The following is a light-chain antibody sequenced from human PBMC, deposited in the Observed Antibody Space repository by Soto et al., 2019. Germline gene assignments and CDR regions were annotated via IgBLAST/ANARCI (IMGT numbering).Light chain of an antibody. CDR2: DVS. CDR3: SSYTSSSTPLYV. V-gene: IGLV2-14*01. J-gene: IGLJ1*01. CDR1: SSDVGGYNY. Sequence: LAQPAPVSGSPGQSITISCTGNSSDVGGYNYVSWYQQHPGKAPKLMIYDVSNRPSGVSNRFSGSKSGNTASLTISGLQAEDEADYYCSSYTSSSTPLYVFGTGTKVTVL.